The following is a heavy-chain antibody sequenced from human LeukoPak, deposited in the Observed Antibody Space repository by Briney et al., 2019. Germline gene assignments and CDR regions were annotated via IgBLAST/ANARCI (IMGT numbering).Heavy chain of an antibody. D-gene: IGHD5-18*01. CDR3: ARGLRYSYGYNY. CDR2: INQSGST. J-gene: IGHJ4*02. V-gene: IGHV4-39*07. Sequence: PSETLSLTCTVSGGSISSSSYYWSWIRQPPGKGLEWIGEINQSGSTNYNPSLKSRVTILVDTSKNQFSLKLSSVTAADTAVYYCARGLRYSYGYNYWGQGTLVTVSS. CDR1: GGSISSSSYY.